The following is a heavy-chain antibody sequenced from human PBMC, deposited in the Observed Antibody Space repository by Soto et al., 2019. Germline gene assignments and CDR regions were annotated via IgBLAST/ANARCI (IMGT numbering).Heavy chain of an antibody. CDR1: GYTFTSYG. Sequence: QVQLVQSGAEVKKPGASVKVSCKASGYTFTSYGISWVRQAPGQGLEWMGWISAYNGNPNYAQKLQGRVTMTTDTSTSTAYMELRSLGSDDTAVYYCASGLYGGWYGGGHFDYWGQGTLVTVSS. CDR2: ISAYNGNP. D-gene: IGHD6-19*01. J-gene: IGHJ4*02. CDR3: ASGLYGGWYGGGHFDY. V-gene: IGHV1-18*01.